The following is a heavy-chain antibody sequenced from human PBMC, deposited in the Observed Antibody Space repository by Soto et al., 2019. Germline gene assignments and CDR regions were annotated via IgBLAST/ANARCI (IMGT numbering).Heavy chain of an antibody. CDR3: ARELSGYSYGPGDMY. J-gene: IGHJ4*02. CDR2: IFYDGNT. D-gene: IGHD5-18*01. Sequence: SETLSLTCFVSGGSISSGAFYWTWIRQPPGKGLEWIGNIFYDGNTYYSPSLESRFTISIDTSNNHFSLAVSSVTAADTAVYFCARELSGYSYGPGDMYWGQGIVVTVS. CDR1: GGSISSGAFY. V-gene: IGHV4-30-4*01.